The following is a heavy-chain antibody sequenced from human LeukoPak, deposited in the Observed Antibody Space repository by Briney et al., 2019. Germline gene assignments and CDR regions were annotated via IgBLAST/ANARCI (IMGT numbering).Heavy chain of an antibody. J-gene: IGHJ3*02. Sequence: SVKVSCKASGGTFSSYAISWVRQAPGQGLEWMGGIIPIFGTANYAQKFQGRVTITADESTSTAYMELSSLSSEDTAVYYCAREYRYGSGSYSGDAFDIWGQGTMVTVSS. CDR2: IIPIFGTA. V-gene: IGHV1-69*13. D-gene: IGHD3-10*01. CDR1: GGTFSSYA. CDR3: AREYRYGSGSYSGDAFDI.